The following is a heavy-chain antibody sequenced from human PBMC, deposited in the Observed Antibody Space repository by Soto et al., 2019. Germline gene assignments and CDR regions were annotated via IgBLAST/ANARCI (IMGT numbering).Heavy chain of an antibody. CDR1: GFTFDDYA. CDR2: ISWNSGSI. D-gene: IGHD3-16*01. Sequence: GGSLRLSCAASGFTFDDYAMHWVRQAPGKGLEWVSGISWNSGSIGYADSVKGRFTISRDNAKNSLYLQMNSLRAEDTALYYCAKDVDPDLVYGMDVWGQGTTVTVSS. CDR3: AKDVDPDLVYGMDV. V-gene: IGHV3-9*01. J-gene: IGHJ6*02.